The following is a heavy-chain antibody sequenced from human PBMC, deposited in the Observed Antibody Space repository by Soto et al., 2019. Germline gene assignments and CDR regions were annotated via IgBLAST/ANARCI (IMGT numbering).Heavy chain of an antibody. Sequence: SKYHAESVKGRFSISRDNAHNSMYLQMNSLRGEDTAIYCCARANLFLRELLSYFQLDVDAFDIWGQGTMVPVSS. J-gene: IGHJ3*02. CDR3: ARANLFLRELLSYFQLDVDAFDI. V-gene: IGHV3-11*01. CDR2: SK. D-gene: IGHD3-10*01.